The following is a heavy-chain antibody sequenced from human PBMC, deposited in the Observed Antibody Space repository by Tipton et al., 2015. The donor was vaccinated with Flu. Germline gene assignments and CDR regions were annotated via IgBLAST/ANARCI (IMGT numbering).Heavy chain of an antibody. J-gene: IGHJ4*02. CDR3: AKVIPELVAGLDF. CDR1: GFTFSRYA. Sequence: GSLRLSCAASGFTFSRYAMSWVRQAPGKGLEWVSGISGGGGSTYFADSVKGRFTISRDNSKNTLYLQMNSLRAEDTAVYFCAKVIPELVAGLDFWGQGTLVTVPS. CDR2: ISGGGGST. V-gene: IGHV3-23*01. D-gene: IGHD6-19*01.